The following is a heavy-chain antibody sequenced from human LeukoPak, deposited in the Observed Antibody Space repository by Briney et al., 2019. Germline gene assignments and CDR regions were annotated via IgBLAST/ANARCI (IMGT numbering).Heavy chain of an antibody. D-gene: IGHD3-22*01. CDR1: GFTFSNYA. CDR2: ISYNGTNK. CDR3: ARAPMSYDSSGFGGAFDI. Sequence: GGSLRLSCAASGFTFSNYAMHWVRQAPGKGLEWVAVISYNGTNKYYADSVKGRFTISRDNSKNTMYLQMNSLRAEDTAMYYCARAPMSYDSSGFGGAFDIWGQGTMVSVSS. V-gene: IGHV3-30-3*01. J-gene: IGHJ3*02.